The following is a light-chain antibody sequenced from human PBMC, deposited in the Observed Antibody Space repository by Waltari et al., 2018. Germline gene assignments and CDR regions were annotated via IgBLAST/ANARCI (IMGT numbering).Light chain of an antibody. V-gene: IGKV3-20*01. CDR2: AVS. J-gene: IGKJ2*01. Sequence: EIVLTQSPGTLSLSPGERATLSCRASQTISNNYLAWYPAKPGQAPRLLIYAVSHRATGIPDGFSGGGSGTDFTLTISRLEPEDFAVYYCQQFGGSPKYTFGQGTKLEIK. CDR1: QTISNNY. CDR3: QQFGGSPKYT.